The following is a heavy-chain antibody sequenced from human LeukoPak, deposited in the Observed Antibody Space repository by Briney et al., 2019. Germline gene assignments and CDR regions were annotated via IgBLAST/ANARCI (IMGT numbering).Heavy chain of an antibody. CDR3: ARDLGAGFGTPYFDY. J-gene: IGHJ4*02. V-gene: IGHV4-4*07. CDR1: GGSISSYY. Sequence: SETLCLTCTVSGGSISSYYWSWIRQPAGKGLEWIGRIYTSGSTNYNPSLKSRVTMSVDTSKNQFSLKLSSVTAADTAVYYCARDLGAGFGTPYFDYWGQGTLVTVSS. CDR2: IYTSGST. D-gene: IGHD1-14*01.